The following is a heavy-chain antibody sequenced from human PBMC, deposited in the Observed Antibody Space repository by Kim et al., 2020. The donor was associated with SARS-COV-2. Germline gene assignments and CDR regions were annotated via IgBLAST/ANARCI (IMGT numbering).Heavy chain of an antibody. J-gene: IGHJ4*02. D-gene: IGHD6-13*01. CDR1: GSPISNDY. CDR3: ARDHDSSAWSPLDY. V-gene: IGHV4-4*07. CDR2: VSPRGVA. Sequence: SETLSLTCSASGSPISNDYLSWIRQPARKGLEWIARVSPRGVADYNPAFKDRVSVSLDSSANKISLRLVSVTAADTATVYYARDHDSSAWSPLDYCGQG.